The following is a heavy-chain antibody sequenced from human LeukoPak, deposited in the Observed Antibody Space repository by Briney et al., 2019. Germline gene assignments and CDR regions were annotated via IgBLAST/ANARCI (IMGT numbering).Heavy chain of an antibody. V-gene: IGHV3-23*01. CDR1: GFSFTNFA. J-gene: IGHJ3*01. D-gene: IGHD2-15*01. CDR3: AKPAPYGTTWAGGFDL. Sequence: GGSLRLSCAGSGFSFTNFAMTWVRQAPGKGLEWVSSMSPSGDTYYAASVKGRVSISRDASKNTMYLQMSTLTADDTAVYFCAKPAPYGTTWAGGFDLWGQGTMVTVSS. CDR2: MSPSGDT.